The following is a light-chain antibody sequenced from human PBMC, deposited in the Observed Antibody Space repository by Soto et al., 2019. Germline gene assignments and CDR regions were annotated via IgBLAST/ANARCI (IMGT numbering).Light chain of an antibody. CDR2: SAS. CDR3: QQYNNWPWT. V-gene: IGKV3-15*01. CDR1: QSISAT. J-gene: IGKJ1*01. Sequence: EIGMSHPPATLSVSPGGRATLSCRASQSISATLAWYQQKPGQAPRLLIYSASRGATGFPARFSGSGSGTDFTLTISSLQSEDFAVYYCQQYNNWPWTFGQGTKVDVK.